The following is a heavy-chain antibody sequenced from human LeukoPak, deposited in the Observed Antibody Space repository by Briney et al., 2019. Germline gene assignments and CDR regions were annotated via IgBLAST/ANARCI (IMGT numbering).Heavy chain of an antibody. D-gene: IGHD3-22*01. Sequence: GGSLRLSCAASGFTFSSYAMHWVRQAPGKGLEWVAVISYDGSNKYYADSVKGRFTISRDNAKNSLYLQMNSLRAEDTAVYYCASGFDSRFFDKWGQGTLVTVSS. CDR3: ASGFDSRFFDK. CDR1: GFTFSSYA. CDR2: ISYDGSNK. V-gene: IGHV3-30-3*01. J-gene: IGHJ4*02.